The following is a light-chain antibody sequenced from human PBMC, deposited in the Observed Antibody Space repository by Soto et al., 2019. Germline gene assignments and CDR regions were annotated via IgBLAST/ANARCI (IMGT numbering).Light chain of an antibody. CDR1: QSISSW. J-gene: IGKJ1*01. Sequence: DIQMTQSPSTLSASVGDRVTITCRASQSISSWLAWYQQKPGKAPMLLIYKASSSESGVPSRFSGSGSGTEFTLTINSLQPDDFATYYCQQYSSYSGTFGQGTKVEIK. V-gene: IGKV1-5*03. CDR2: KAS. CDR3: QQYSSYSGT.